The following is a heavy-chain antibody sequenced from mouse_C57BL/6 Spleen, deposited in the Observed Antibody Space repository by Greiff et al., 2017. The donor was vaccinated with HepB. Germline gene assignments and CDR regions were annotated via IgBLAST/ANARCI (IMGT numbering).Heavy chain of an antibody. CDR3: ARGRGNYGGYFDY. J-gene: IGHJ2*01. Sequence: EVQGVESGGGLVKPGGSLKLSCAASGFTFSSYAMSWVRQTPEKRLEWVATISDGGSYTYYPDNVKGRFTISRDNAKNNLYLQMSHLKSEDTAMYYCARGRGNYGGYFDYWGQGTTLTVSS. D-gene: IGHD2-1*01. CDR2: ISDGGSYT. CDR1: GFTFSSYA. V-gene: IGHV5-4*01.